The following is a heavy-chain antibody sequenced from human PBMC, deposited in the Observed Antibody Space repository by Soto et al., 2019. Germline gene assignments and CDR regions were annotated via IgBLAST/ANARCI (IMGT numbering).Heavy chain of an antibody. J-gene: IGHJ6*02. D-gene: IGHD6-6*01. CDR2: IYYSGST. Sequence: PSETLSLTCTVSGGSISSYYWSWIRQPPGRGLEWIGYIYYSGSTNHNPSLKSRVTISVDTSKNQFSLKLSSVTAADTAVYYCARTMKQLAFLDVWGQGTTVTVSS. V-gene: IGHV4-59*01. CDR3: ARTMKQLAFLDV. CDR1: GGSISSYY.